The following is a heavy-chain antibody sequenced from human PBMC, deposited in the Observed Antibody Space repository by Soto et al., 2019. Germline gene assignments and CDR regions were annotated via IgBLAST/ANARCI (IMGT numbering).Heavy chain of an antibody. CDR1: GGSISSYY. CDR2: IYYSGST. Sequence: XXTLSLPFTVSGGSISSYYWSWIRQPPGKGLEWIGYIYYSGSTNYNPSLKSRVTISVDTSKNQFSLKISSVTAADTAVYYCARGEARFDYWGQGTLVTRLL. CDR3: ARGEARFDY. J-gene: IGHJ4*02. V-gene: IGHV4-59*12.